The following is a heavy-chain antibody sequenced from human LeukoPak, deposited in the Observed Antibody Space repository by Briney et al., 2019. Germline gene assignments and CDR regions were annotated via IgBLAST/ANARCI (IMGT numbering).Heavy chain of an antibody. CDR2: ISSSSSYI. CDR3: ARSIAAAGAKPLRFDY. Sequence: PGGSLRLSCAASGFTFSSYSMNWVRQAPGKGLEWVSSISSSSSYIYYADSVKGRFTISRDNAKNSLYLQMNSLRAEDTAVYYCARSIAAAGAKPLRFDYWGQGTLVTVSS. J-gene: IGHJ4*02. V-gene: IGHV3-21*01. CDR1: GFTFSSYS. D-gene: IGHD6-13*01.